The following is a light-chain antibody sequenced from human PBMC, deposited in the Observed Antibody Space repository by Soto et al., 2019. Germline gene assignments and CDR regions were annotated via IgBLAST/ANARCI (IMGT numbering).Light chain of an antibody. J-gene: IGKJ1*01. Sequence: IPMTQSPSTPSASVGERVPISSRASQSISSWLAWYQQKPGKAPKILIYKASTLKSGVPSRFSGSGSGTEFTLTISSLQPDDVATYYCQHYNSYSEAFGQGTKVDI. V-gene: IGKV1-5*03. CDR2: KAS. CDR1: QSISSW. CDR3: QHYNSYSEA.